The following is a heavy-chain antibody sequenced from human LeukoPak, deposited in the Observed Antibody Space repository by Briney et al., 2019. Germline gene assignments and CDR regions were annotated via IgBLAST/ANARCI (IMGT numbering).Heavy chain of an antibody. Sequence: GGTLRLSCGASGFLVSHNYMTWVRQAPGKGREGRSVIYIDGTTYYAGSVTGRFTISRDQANKTLHLQIKTPRSEDTAVYYCAGGPRYSLYWRRRTLVSLPS. D-gene: IGHD6-13*01. V-gene: IGHV3-53*01. CDR2: IYIDGTT. J-gene: IGHJ4*02. CDR1: GFLVSHNY. CDR3: AGGPRYSLY.